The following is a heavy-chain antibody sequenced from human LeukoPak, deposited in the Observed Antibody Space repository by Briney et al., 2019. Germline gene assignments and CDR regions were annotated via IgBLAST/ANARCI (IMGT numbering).Heavy chain of an antibody. Sequence: PGGSLRLSCAASGFTFSSYAMHWVRQAPGKGLEWVAVIWYDGSNKYYADSVKGRFTISRDNSKNTLYLQMNSLRAEDTAVYYCARDSYYASTFDYWGQGTLVTVSA. CDR3: ARDSYYASTFDY. D-gene: IGHD3-22*01. CDR2: IWYDGSNK. V-gene: IGHV3-33*08. J-gene: IGHJ4*02. CDR1: GFTFSSYA.